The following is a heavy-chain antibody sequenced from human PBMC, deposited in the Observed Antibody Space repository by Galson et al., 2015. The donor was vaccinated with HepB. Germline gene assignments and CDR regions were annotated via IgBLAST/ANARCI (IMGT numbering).Heavy chain of an antibody. CDR1: GYTLSELS. D-gene: IGHD3-10*01. V-gene: IGHV1-24*01. CDR3: GTLDTYYYASGSPLLDY. CDR2: FDPEDGET. J-gene: IGHJ4*02. Sequence: SVKVSCKVSGYTLSELSIHWVRQAPGKGLEWMGGFDPEDGETIYPQKFQGRVTLTEDTSTDTVYMELSRLRSEDTAVYYCGTLDTYYYASGSPLLDYWGQGTLVTVSS.